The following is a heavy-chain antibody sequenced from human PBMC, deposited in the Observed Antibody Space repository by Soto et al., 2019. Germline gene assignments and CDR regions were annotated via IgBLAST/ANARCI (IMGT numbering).Heavy chain of an antibody. CDR2: INPNSGGT. V-gene: IGHV1-2*02. Sequence: ASVKVSCKASGYTFTGYYMHWVRQAPGQGLEWMGWINPNSGGTNYAQKFQGRVTMTRDTSISTAYMELSRLRSDDTAVYYCARHPANWVMELRGVNWFDPWGQGTLVTVYS. J-gene: IGHJ5*02. CDR1: GYTFTGYY. CDR3: ARHPANWVMELRGVNWFDP. D-gene: IGHD1-7*01.